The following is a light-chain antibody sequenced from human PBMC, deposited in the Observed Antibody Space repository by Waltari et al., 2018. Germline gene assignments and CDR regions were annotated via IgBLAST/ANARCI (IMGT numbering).Light chain of an antibody. CDR1: SSNIGSNS. V-gene: IGLV1-47*02. Sequence: QSVLTQPPSASEAARKSVTISCSGSSSNIGSNSVSWYQQLPGTAPKLLICCNDQRASDVSDRFSGSKSGTSASLAISGLQTEDEADYYCAVWDDSLSGVLFGGGTRLTV. J-gene: IGLJ7*01. CDR2: CND. CDR3: AVWDDSLSGVL.